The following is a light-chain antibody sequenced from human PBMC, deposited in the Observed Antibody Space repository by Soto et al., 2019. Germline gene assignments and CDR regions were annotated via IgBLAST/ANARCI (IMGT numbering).Light chain of an antibody. CDR2: TAS. CDR1: QGIRSD. V-gene: IGKV1-17*01. J-gene: IGKJ2*01. CDR3: LQHNTYPYT. Sequence: DIQMTQSPPSLSASVGDRVAITCRASQGIRSDLGWFQQKPGKAPKRLIYTASSLQSGVPSRFSGSGSGTEFSLTISSLQPEDFATYYCLQHNTYPYTFGQGTKVDIK.